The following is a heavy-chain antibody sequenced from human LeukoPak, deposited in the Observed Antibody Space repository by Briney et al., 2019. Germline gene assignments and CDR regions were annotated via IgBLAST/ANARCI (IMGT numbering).Heavy chain of an antibody. V-gene: IGHV5-51*01. Sequence: GESLKISCKGSGYSFTTNWIGWVRQIPGKGLEWMGIICPGDSDTRYRPSFQGQVTISADESISTAYLQWSSLRASDTAMYYCARLVEGTTMAYWGQGTLVTVSS. J-gene: IGHJ4*02. D-gene: IGHD1-26*01. CDR2: ICPGDSDT. CDR3: ARLVEGTTMAY. CDR1: GYSFTTNW.